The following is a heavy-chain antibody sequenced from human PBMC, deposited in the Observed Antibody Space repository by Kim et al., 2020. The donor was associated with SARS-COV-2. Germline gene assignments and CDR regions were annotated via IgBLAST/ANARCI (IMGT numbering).Heavy chain of an antibody. CDR3: ARDPTWELLETDDY. V-gene: IGHV3-21*01. CDR2: ISSSSSYI. Sequence: GGSLRLSCTASGITFSSYSMNWVRQAPGKGLEWVSSISSSSSYIYYADSVKGRFTISRDNAKNSLYLQMNSLRAEDTAVYYCARDPTWELLETDDYWGQGTLVTVSS. D-gene: IGHD1-26*01. J-gene: IGHJ4*02. CDR1: GITFSSYS.